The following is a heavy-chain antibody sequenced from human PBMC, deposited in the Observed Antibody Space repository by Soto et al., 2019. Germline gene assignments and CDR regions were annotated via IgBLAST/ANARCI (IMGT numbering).Heavy chain of an antibody. D-gene: IGHD3-10*01. J-gene: IGHJ4*02. CDR1: GDSVSSNSAA. Sequence: QVQLQQSGPGLVKPSQTLSLTCAISGDSVSSNSAAWNWIRQSPSRGLEWLGRTYYRSKWYNDYAVSVKSRITINPDTSKNQFSLQLNSVTPEDTAVYYCAREMVSTPRHYYGSGRIDYWGQGTLVTVSS. CDR3: AREMVSTPRHYYGSGRIDY. V-gene: IGHV6-1*01. CDR2: TYYRSKWYN.